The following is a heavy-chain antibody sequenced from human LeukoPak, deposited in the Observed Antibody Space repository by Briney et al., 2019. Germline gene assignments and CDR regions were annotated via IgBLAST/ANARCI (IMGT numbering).Heavy chain of an antibody. Sequence: GGSLRLSCAASGFPFSSYWMTWARQAPGKGLEWVANIKQDGSKKSYVDSVKGRFTISRDNAKNSLYLQMNSLRAEDTAIYYCTRVGYIDEGIDYWGQGTLVTVSS. J-gene: IGHJ4*02. CDR3: TRVGYIDEGIDY. CDR1: GFPFSSYW. V-gene: IGHV3-7*04. D-gene: IGHD5-24*01. CDR2: IKQDGSKK.